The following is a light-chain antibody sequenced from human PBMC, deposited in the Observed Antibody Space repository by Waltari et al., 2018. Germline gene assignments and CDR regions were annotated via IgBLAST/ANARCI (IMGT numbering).Light chain of an antibody. J-gene: IGKJ2*01. CDR2: WAS. V-gene: IGKV4-1*01. CDR3: QQYFSVLYT. Sequence: DIVMTQSPDSLAVSLGERATINCKSSQNLLYSANNKDYLAWYKQKPGQPAKLLIYWASTGASGVPDRFSGSGSGTDFTLSVNILQTADLSVYYCQQYFSVLYTFGQGTKLEIK. CDR1: QNLLYSANNKDY.